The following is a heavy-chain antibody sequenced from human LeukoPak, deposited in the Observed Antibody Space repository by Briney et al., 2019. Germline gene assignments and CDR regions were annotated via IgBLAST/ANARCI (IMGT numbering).Heavy chain of an antibody. CDR2: ISAYNGNT. D-gene: IGHD3-10*01. CDR1: GYTFTSYG. J-gene: IGHJ6*03. Sequence: ASVKVSCKASGYTFTSYGISWVRQAPGQGLEWMGWISAYNGNTNYAQKLQGRVTMTTDTSTSTAYMELRSLRSDDTAVYYCARDLKLGLLWFGESRYYYYMDVWGKGTTVTVSS. CDR3: ARDLKLGLLWFGESRYYYYMDV. V-gene: IGHV1-18*01.